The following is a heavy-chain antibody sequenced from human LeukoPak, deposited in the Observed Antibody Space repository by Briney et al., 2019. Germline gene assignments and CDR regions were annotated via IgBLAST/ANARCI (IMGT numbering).Heavy chain of an antibody. J-gene: IGHJ2*01. CDR1: GFIVSSTY. Sequence: GGSLRLSCAVSGFIVSSTYMTWVRQAPGKGLEWVSAIHNDGSTYHADSVKGRFTISRDNSKNTLYLQMNGLRVEDTAVYYCAKDPHYYDSSGYYEYFDLWGRGTLVTVSS. D-gene: IGHD3-22*01. CDR2: IHNDGST. CDR3: AKDPHYYDSSGYYEYFDL. V-gene: IGHV3-53*01.